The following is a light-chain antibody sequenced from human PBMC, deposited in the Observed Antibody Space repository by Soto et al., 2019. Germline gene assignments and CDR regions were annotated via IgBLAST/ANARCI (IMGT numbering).Light chain of an antibody. V-gene: IGKV3D-15*01. CDR2: GAS. Sequence: EIVMTQSPATLSVSPGERATLSCRASPSVSSNLAWYQQKPGQAPRLLIYGASIRATGIPARFSGSGSGTEFTLTISSLQSEDFAVYCCQQYNNWPPITFGQGTRLEIK. J-gene: IGKJ5*01. CDR1: PSVSSN. CDR3: QQYNNWPPIT.